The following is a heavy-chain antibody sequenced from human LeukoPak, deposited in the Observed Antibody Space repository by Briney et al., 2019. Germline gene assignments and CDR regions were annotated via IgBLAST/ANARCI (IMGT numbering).Heavy chain of an antibody. CDR2: IATGDGNT. Sequence: GGSLRLSCTASGFTFSSYTMTWVRQAPGKGLKWVSTIATGDGNTYYADSVKGRFTVSRDDSKNTLYLQMNSLRAEDTAVYYCAKDGGLWVSAHWGDSWGRGTLVTVSS. D-gene: IGHD7-27*01. V-gene: IGHV3-23*01. J-gene: IGHJ4*02. CDR1: GFTFSSYT. CDR3: AKDGGLWVSAHWGDS.